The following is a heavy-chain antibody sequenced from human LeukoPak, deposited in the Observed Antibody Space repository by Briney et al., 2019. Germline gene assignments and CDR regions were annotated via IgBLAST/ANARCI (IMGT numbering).Heavy chain of an antibody. CDR2: ISSSSSTI. D-gene: IGHD1-26*01. CDR3: ARGRIVGATSIRYFQH. CDR1: GFTFSSYS. J-gene: IGHJ1*01. V-gene: IGHV3-48*01. Sequence: PGGSLRLSCAASGFTFSSYSMNWVRQAPGKGLEWVSYISSSSSTIYYADSVKGRFTISRDNAKNSLYLQMNSLRAEDTAVYYCARGRIVGATSIRYFQHWGQGTLVTVSS.